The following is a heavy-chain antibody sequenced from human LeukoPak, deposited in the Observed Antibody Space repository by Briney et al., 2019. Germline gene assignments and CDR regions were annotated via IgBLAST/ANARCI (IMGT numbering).Heavy chain of an antibody. CDR2: ISSSDTYI. J-gene: IGHJ4*02. Sequence: SGGSLRLSCAASGFTLSSYTMNWVRQAPGKGLEWVSSISSSDTYISYADSLQGRFTISRDNAKNSLYLQLHSLRVEDTAVYYCARGMDTTLMSWGQGTLVTVSS. CDR3: ARGMDTTLMS. D-gene: IGHD5-24*01. V-gene: IGHV3-21*01. CDR1: GFTLSSYT.